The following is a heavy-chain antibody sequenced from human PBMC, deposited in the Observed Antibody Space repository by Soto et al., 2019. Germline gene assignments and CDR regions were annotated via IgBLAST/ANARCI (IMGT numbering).Heavy chain of an antibody. D-gene: IGHD3-10*01. CDR2: IHQSGST. V-gene: IGHV4-4*02. CDR1: GDSISKTNW. Sequence: SETLSLTCTVSGDSISKTNWWSWVRQPPGKGLEWIGEIHQSGSTNYSPSLKGRVTISVDNSKNQFSLKLRSVSAADTAVYYCARVQITVELNPAPSGWFDTWGQGTLVTVSS. J-gene: IGHJ5*02. CDR3: ARVQITVELNPAPSGWFDT.